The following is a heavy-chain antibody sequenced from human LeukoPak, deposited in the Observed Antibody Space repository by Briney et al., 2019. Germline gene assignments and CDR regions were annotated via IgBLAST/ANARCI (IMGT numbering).Heavy chain of an antibody. CDR3: AREDATYVWGSYRSNTLDY. CDR2: ISAYNGNT. Sequence: GASVKVSRKASGYTFTSYGISWVRQAPGQGLEWMGWISAYNGNTNYAQKLQGRVTMTTDTSTSTAYMELRSLRSDDTAVYYCAREDATYVWGSYRSNTLDYWGQGTLVTVSS. CDR1: GYTFTSYG. J-gene: IGHJ4*02. D-gene: IGHD3-16*02. V-gene: IGHV1-18*04.